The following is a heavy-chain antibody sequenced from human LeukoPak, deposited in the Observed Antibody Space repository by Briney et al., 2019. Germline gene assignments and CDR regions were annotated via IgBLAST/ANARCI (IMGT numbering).Heavy chain of an antibody. CDR1: GFTFNNYN. Sequence: TGGSLRLSCAASGFTFNNYNMNWVRQAPGRALEWVSSITSSGTYIFYADSVKGRFTISRDNAKNSLYLQMNSLGPEDTAVYYCARDPYSGNYGNYYYYYMDVWGKGTTVTISS. V-gene: IGHV3-21*01. CDR2: ITSSGTYI. CDR3: ARDPYSGNYGNYYYYYMDV. J-gene: IGHJ6*03. D-gene: IGHD1-26*01.